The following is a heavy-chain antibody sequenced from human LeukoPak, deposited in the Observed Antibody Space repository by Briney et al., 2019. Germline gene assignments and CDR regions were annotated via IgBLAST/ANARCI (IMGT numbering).Heavy chain of an antibody. Sequence: AMXWXRXXXXXXXXXVAXISXDGNNKYFADSVKGRFIITRDNSKNTLFLQMNSLRVEDTAVYYCARDPKGGFSYGWGAFDIWGQGTMVTVSS. D-gene: IGHD5-12*01. CDR2: ISXDGNNK. CDR3: ARDPKGGFSYGWGAFDI. V-gene: IGHV3-30-3*01. J-gene: IGHJ3*02. CDR1: A.